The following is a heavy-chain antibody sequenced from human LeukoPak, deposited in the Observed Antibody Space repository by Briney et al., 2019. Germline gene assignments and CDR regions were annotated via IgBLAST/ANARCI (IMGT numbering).Heavy chain of an antibody. Sequence: ASVKVSCKASGYAFTSSYITWVRQAPGQGLEWMGWISGYNGHTSYAQNLQGRVTMTTDTSTSTAYMELRSLRSGDTAVYYYARVRDYYDSSVYLSNFDYWGQGTLVTVSS. D-gene: IGHD3-22*01. CDR3: ARVRDYYDSSVYLSNFDY. J-gene: IGHJ4*02. CDR1: GYAFTSSY. CDR2: ISGYNGHT. V-gene: IGHV1-18*01.